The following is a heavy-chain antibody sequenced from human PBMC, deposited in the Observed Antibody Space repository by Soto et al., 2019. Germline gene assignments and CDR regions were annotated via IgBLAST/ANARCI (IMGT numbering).Heavy chain of an antibody. D-gene: IGHD6-19*01. J-gene: IGHJ6*02. CDR1: RVAVSKFI. Sequence: SVKVSCEASRVAVSKFIVTWVRQAPGLGLEWVGEIIPIFGTANYAQKCQGRVTITADESTSTSYMEVNNLRSEDTAVYYCAKVRYSSPMGYYYGMDVWGQGTTVTVS. CDR3: AKVRYSSPMGYYYGMDV. V-gene: IGHV1-69*13. CDR2: IIPIFGTA.